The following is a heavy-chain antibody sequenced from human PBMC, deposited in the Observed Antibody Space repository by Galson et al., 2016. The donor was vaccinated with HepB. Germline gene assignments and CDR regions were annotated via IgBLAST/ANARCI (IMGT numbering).Heavy chain of an antibody. CDR2: ISGYNGDT. D-gene: IGHD2-21*01. CDR3: ARDTPGGLVAYAMDV. Sequence: SVKVSCKASGYTFTSYGISWVRQAPGQGLEWRGWISGYNGDTNYAQMVQGRVTMTTDTSTSTAYMELRSLRSDDTAIYYCARDTPGGLVAYAMDVWGQGTRVTVSS. J-gene: IGHJ6*02. V-gene: IGHV1-18*01. CDR1: GYTFTSYG.